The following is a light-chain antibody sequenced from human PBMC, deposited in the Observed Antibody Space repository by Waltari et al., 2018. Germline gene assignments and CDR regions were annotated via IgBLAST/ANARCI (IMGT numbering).Light chain of an antibody. CDR3: MQALQTPRT. CDR1: KNLLHSNGYNY. CDR2: LGS. Sequence: DIVMTQSPLSLPVTPGEPASISCRSSKNLLHSNGYNYLDWYLQKPGQVPQLLIYLGSNRASGGTDRFSGSGSGTDFTLKISRVESEDVGVYYCMQALQTPRTFGQGTKVEIK. V-gene: IGKV2-28*01. J-gene: IGKJ1*01.